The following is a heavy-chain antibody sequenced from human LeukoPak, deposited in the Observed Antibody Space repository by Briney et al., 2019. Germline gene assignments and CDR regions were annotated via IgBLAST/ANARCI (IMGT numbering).Heavy chain of an antibody. D-gene: IGHD4-17*01. V-gene: IGHV3-23*01. CDR1: GFTFSSYA. CDR2: ISGSGGST. CDR3: ATTVTTERIEYYFDY. Sequence: GGSLRLSCAASGFTFSSYAMSWVRQAPGKGLEWVSAISGSGGSTYYADSVKGRFTISRDNSKNTLYLQMNSLRAEDTAVYYCATTVTTERIEYYFDYWGQGTLVTVSS. J-gene: IGHJ4*02.